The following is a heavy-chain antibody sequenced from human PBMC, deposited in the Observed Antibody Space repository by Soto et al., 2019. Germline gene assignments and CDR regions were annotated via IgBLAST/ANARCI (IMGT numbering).Heavy chain of an antibody. CDR1: GGTFSSYA. CDR3: ARDDGYNERAAFGI. D-gene: IGHD5-12*01. V-gene: IGHV1-69*13. J-gene: IGHJ3*02. Sequence: SVKVSCKASGGTFSSYAISWVRQAPGQGLEWMGGIIPIFGTANYAQKFQGRVTITADESTSTAYMELSSLRSEDTAVYYRARDDGYNERAAFGIWGQGTMVTVSS. CDR2: IIPIFGTA.